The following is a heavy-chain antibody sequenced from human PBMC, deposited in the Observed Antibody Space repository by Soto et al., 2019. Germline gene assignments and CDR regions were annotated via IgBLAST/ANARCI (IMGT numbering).Heavy chain of an antibody. CDR1: GYTLSSYG. J-gene: IGHJ4*02. D-gene: IGHD1-26*01. CDR3: ARGRSLFRAGDTSVNFFDC. CDR2: INGGNGDT. Sequence: VQLVQSEAEVKKPGASVKVSCKASGYTLSSYGIHWVRQAPGQRLEWMGWINGGNGDTMYAQKFQDRVTMTRGTSANTAYMEVSSLASKDTAVYYCARGRSLFRAGDTSVNFFDCWGQGTLVTVSS. V-gene: IGHV1-3*01.